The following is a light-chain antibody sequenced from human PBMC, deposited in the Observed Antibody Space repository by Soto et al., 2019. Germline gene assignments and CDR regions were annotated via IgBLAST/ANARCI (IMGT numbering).Light chain of an antibody. CDR2: DVG. Sequence: QSALTQPASVSGSPGQSITISCTGTSSNIGGYNYVSWYQQHPGKAPKLMIYDVGSRPSGVSNRFSGSKSANTASLTISGVQAEDEADYFCSSYTSSNKGVFGTGTKVTVL. V-gene: IGLV2-14*03. J-gene: IGLJ1*01. CDR1: SSNIGGYNY. CDR3: SSYTSSNKGV.